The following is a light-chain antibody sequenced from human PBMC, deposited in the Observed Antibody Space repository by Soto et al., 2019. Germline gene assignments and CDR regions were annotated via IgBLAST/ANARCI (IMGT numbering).Light chain of an antibody. CDR3: QQYGGSST. CDR2: GAS. V-gene: IGKV3-20*01. CDR1: QSVSSNQ. Sequence: EIVLTQSPGTLSLSPGERATLSCGASQSVSSNQLAWYQQKPGQAPSLLIYGASSRATGVPDRFSGSGSGTDFTLTISRLEPEDYAVYFCQQYGGSSTFGQGTKVDI. J-gene: IGKJ1*01.